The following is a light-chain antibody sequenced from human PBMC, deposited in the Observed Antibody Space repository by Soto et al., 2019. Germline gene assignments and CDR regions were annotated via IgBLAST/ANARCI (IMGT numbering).Light chain of an antibody. Sequence: DIQMTQSPSSLSASVGDRVTITCRTSQNINTYLTWYQQKPGKAPKVLIYAASSLQSRVPSRFSGSGSGTDFTLTINNMQPEDFATYYCQQSYGTPLTFGGGTKVEIK. CDR2: AAS. J-gene: IGKJ4*01. CDR1: QNINTY. V-gene: IGKV1-39*01. CDR3: QQSYGTPLT.